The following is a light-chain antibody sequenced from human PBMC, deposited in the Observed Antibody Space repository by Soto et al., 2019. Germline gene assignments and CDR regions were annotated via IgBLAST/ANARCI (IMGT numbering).Light chain of an antibody. V-gene: IGKV1-5*03. CDR1: QTISSW. CDR2: KAS. Sequence: DIQMTQSPSTLSGSVGDRVTITCRASQTISSWLAWYQQKPGKAPKLLIYKASTLKSGVPSRFSGSGSGTEFNLTISRLQTDDFATYYCQHYNSYSEAFGQGTKLDIK. CDR3: QHYNSYSEA. J-gene: IGKJ1*01.